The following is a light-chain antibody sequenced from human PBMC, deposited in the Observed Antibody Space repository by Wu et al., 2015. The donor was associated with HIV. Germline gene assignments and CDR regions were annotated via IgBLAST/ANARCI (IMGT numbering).Light chain of an antibody. CDR1: QSVSRF. Sequence: EIVLTQSPATLSLSPGERATLSCRASQSVSRFLAWYQHKPGQAPRVVIYDTSNRAAGIPARFSGSGSGTDFTLTISSLEPEDFAVYYCHQRTTWPRTSGQGTKVEVK. V-gene: IGKV3-11*01. CDR3: HQRTTWPRT. CDR2: DTS. J-gene: IGKJ1*01.